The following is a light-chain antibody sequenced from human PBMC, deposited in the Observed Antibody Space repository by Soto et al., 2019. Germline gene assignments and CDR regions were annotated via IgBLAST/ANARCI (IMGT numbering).Light chain of an antibody. V-gene: IGKV1-39*01. CDR1: QSIATY. Sequence: DSEMTQSPSSLPVSVGDSVTINCGTSQSIATYLNWYQQKPGKAPKLLIYAASSLQSGVPSRFSGSGSGTEFTLTITSLRPDDFATYYCQQSYSILWTFGQGTKVDI. CDR2: AAS. J-gene: IGKJ1*01. CDR3: QQSYSILWT.